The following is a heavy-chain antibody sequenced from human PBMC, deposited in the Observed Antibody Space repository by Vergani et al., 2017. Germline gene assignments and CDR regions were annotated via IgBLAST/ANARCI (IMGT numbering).Heavy chain of an antibody. CDR1: GFSFSSYG. D-gene: IGHD6-19*01. V-gene: IGHV3-33*01. CDR2: IWYDGSKT. J-gene: IGHJ4*02. Sequence: QVQLVESGGGVVQPGRSLRLSCAASGFSFSSYGMHWVRQAPGKGLEWVAAIWYDGSKTYYADSVKGRFTISRDNSKNTLFLQMNSLRAEDTAVYYCARPRCGRILDRAVLGGGFVSWGQGTLVTVSS. CDR3: ARPRCGRILDRAVLGGGFVS.